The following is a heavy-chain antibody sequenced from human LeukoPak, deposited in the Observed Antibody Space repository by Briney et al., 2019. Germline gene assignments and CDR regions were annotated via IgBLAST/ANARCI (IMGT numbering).Heavy chain of an antibody. Sequence: ASVKVSCKAPGYTFTNYGISWVRQAPGQGLEWMGWISGYNGNINYAVKLPGRVSVTTDISTSTAYMELRSLRPDDTAVYYCARACTSTSCHENNWFDPWGQGTLVTVSS. V-gene: IGHV1-18*01. CDR1: GYTFTNYG. J-gene: IGHJ5*02. D-gene: IGHD2-2*01. CDR3: ARACTSTSCHENNWFDP. CDR2: ISGYNGNI.